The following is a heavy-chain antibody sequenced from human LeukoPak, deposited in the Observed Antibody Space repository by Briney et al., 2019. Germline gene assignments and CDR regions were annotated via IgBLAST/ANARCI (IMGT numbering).Heavy chain of an antibody. J-gene: IGHJ6*03. CDR2: ISAYNGNT. CDR3: ARNCGGDCPRTDYYYYYMDV. Sequence: ASVKVSCKASGYTFTSYGISWVRQAPGQGLEWMGWISAYNGNTNYAQKLQGRVTMTTDTSTSTAYMELRSLRSEDTAVYYCARNCGGDCPRTDYYYYYMDVWGKGTTVTISS. CDR1: GYTFTSYG. D-gene: IGHD2-21*02. V-gene: IGHV1-18*01.